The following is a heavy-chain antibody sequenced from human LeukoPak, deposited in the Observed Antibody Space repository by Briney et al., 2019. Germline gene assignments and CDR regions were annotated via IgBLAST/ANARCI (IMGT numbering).Heavy chain of an antibody. CDR1: GFTFSSYE. D-gene: IGHD5-12*01. CDR2: ISSSGSTI. Sequence: PGGSLRLSCAASGFTFSSYEMNWVRQVPGKGLEWVSYISSSGSTIYYADSVKGRFTISSDNAKNSLYLQMNSLRAEDTAVYYCARGIVATMVDYWGQGTLVTVSS. J-gene: IGHJ4*02. CDR3: ARGIVATMVDY. V-gene: IGHV3-48*03.